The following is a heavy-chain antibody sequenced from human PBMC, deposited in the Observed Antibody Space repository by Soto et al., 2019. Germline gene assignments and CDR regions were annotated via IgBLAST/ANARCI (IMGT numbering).Heavy chain of an antibody. CDR1: GFTFSSFG. CDR2: IWYDGSKK. J-gene: IGHJ6*02. Sequence: QVQVVESGGGVVQPGRSLRLSCAASGFTFSSFGMHWVRQAPGKGLEWVSLIWYDGSKKSYGDSVKGRFTISRDNSRNTVYLHMNSLRADETAVYYCARDASYYSLWSGYYPSRNGMDVCGQGTTVTVSS. D-gene: IGHD3-3*01. CDR3: ARDASYYSLWSGYYPSRNGMDV. V-gene: IGHV3-33*01.